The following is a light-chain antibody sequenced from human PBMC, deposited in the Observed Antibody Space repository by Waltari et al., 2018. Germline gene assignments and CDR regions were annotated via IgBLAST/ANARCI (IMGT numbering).Light chain of an antibody. V-gene: IGKV1-39*01. CDR1: QNINIF. CDR2: AAS. Sequence: DIQMTQSPSSLSASVGDRVTITCRASQNINIFLSWYQQRPGRAPRLLIYAASSLHSGVPSMFSGSGSGTDFTLTIASLQPEDFATYYCQQSDTFFALTFGGGTKVEI. CDR3: QQSDTFFALT. J-gene: IGKJ4*01.